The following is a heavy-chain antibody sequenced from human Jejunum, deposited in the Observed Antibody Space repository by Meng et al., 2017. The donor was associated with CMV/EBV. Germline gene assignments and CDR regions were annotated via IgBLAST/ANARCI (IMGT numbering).Heavy chain of an antibody. CDR3: ARSHRWGWSLDLDY. D-gene: IGHD3/OR15-3a*01. V-gene: IGHV1-69*05. CDR2: FITLFGTT. Sequence: VQCAQSGAEVKKTWSSLKVSCKASGGAFSTFGINGVRQAPGQGLEWMGAFITLFGTTKYAQKFQDRVTITTDESMTTSYMELNSLRSDDTAVYYCARSHRWGWSLDLDYWGQGTLVTVSS. CDR1: GGAFSTFG. J-gene: IGHJ4*02.